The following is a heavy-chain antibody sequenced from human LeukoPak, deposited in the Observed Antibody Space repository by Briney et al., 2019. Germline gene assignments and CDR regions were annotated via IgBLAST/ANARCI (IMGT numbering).Heavy chain of an antibody. V-gene: IGHV3-64*01. Sequence: GGSLRLSCAASGFTFSRYGMVWVRQAPGKGLEYVSGITSNGGTTYYGNSVRGRFTISRDNSKDTLYLQMGSLRTEDMAVYYCARGIRWASDYWGQGTLVTVAS. CDR1: GFTFSRYG. CDR2: ITSNGGTT. CDR3: ARGIRWASDY. J-gene: IGHJ4*02. D-gene: IGHD4-23*01.